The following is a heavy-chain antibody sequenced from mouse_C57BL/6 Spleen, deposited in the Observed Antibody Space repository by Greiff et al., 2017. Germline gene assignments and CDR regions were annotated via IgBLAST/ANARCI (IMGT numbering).Heavy chain of an antibody. CDR1: GYTFTDYN. CDR2: INPNNGGT. CDR3: ANGAYYINYVNY. J-gene: IGHJ2*01. V-gene: IGHV1-22*01. D-gene: IGHD2-5*01. Sequence: EVQLQQSGPELVKPGASVKMSCKASGYTFTDYNMHWVKQSHGKSLEWIGYINPNNGGTSYNQKFKGKATLTVNKSSSTAYMELRSLTSEDSAVYYCANGAYYINYVNYWGQGTTLTVAS.